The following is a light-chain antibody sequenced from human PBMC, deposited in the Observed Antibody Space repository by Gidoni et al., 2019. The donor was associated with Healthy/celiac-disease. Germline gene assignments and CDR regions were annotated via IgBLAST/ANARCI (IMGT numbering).Light chain of an antibody. V-gene: IGKV4-1*01. CDR1: QSVLYSSNNKTY. J-gene: IGKJ1*01. CDR3: QQYYSTPRT. CDR2: WAS. Sequence: DIVMTQSPASLAVSLGERATSNCKSSQSVLYSSNNKTYVAWYQQKPGQPPKLLIYWASTRESGVPDRFSGSGSGTDFTLTISSLQAEDVAVYYCQQYYSTPRTFGQGTKVEIQ.